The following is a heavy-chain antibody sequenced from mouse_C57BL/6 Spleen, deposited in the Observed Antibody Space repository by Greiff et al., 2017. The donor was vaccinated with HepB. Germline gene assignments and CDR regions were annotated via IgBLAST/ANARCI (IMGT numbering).Heavy chain of an antibody. Sequence: EVKVVESGAELVRPGASVKLSCTASGFNIKDDYMHWVKQRPEQGLEWIGWIDPENGDTEYASKFQGKATITADTSSNTAYLQLSSLTSEDTAVYYCTTVVATNFDYWGQGTTLTVSS. CDR3: TTVVATNFDY. J-gene: IGHJ2*01. V-gene: IGHV14-4*01. CDR2: IDPENGDT. D-gene: IGHD1-1*01. CDR1: GFNIKDDY.